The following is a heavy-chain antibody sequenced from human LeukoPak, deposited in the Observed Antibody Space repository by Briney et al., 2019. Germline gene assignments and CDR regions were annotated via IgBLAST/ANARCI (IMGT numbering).Heavy chain of an antibody. J-gene: IGHJ6*04. CDR2: IIPIFGTA. D-gene: IGHD3-9*01. CDR1: GGTFSSYA. CDR3: ARGKSFYDILTGYSPYYYYYGMDV. V-gene: IGHV1-69*01. Sequence: SVKVSCKASGGTFSSYAISWVRQAPGQGLEWMGGIIPIFGTANYAQKFQGRVTITADESTSTAYMELSSLRSEDTAVYYCARGKSFYDILTGYSPYYYYYGMDVWGEGTTVTVSS.